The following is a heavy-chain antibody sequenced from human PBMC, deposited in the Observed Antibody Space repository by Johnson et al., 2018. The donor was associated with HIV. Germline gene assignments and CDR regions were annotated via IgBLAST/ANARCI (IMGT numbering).Heavy chain of an antibody. D-gene: IGHD1-26*01. CDR1: GFTFDDYA. Sequence: VQLVESGGGLVQPGRSLRLSCAASGFTFDDYAMHWVRQAPGKGLEWVSIIYSGGTTYHADSVKGRCTISRDNGKNSLYLQMNNLRAEDTALYYCARRDSGSLSFDIWGPGTMVTVSS. V-gene: IGHV3-9*01. CDR2: IIYSGGTT. CDR3: ARRDSGSLSFDI. J-gene: IGHJ3*02.